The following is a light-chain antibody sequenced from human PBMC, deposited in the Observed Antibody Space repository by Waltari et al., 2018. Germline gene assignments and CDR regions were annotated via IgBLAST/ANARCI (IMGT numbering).Light chain of an antibody. CDR2: GKN. CDR3: NSRDSSGNHLV. J-gene: IGLJ2*01. V-gene: IGLV3-19*01. Sequence: SSALTQDPAVSVALGQTVRLPCQGDSLRSYCASWYQQKPGQAPVLVIYGKNNRPSGNPDRFSGSSSGNTASLTITGAQAEDEADYYCNSRDSSGNHLVFGGGTKLTVL. CDR1: SLRSYC.